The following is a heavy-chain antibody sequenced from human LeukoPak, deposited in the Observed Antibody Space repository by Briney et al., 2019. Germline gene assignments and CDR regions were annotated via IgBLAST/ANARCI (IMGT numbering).Heavy chain of an antibody. CDR2: IYYSGST. Sequence: GSLRLSCAASGFTFSSYSMNWVRQPPGKGLEWIGSIYYSGSTYYNPSLKSRVTISVDTSKNQFSLKLSSVTAADTAVYYCAAPIVGAAFDYWGQGTLVTVSS. CDR3: AAPIVGAAFDY. CDR1: GFTFSSYSMN. J-gene: IGHJ4*02. V-gene: IGHV4-59*05. D-gene: IGHD1-26*01.